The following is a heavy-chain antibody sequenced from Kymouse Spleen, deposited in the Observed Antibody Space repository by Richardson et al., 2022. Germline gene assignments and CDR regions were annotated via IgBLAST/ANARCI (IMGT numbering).Heavy chain of an antibody. CDR2: ISYDGSNK. Sequence: QVQLVESGGGVVQPGRSLRLSCAASGFTFSSYGMHWVRQAPGKGLEWVAVISYDGSNKYYADSVKGRFTISRDNSKNTLYLQMNSLRAEDTAVYYCAKDLWGGKSYFDYWGQGTLVTVSS. CDR3: AKDLWGGKSYFDY. J-gene: IGHJ4*02. CDR1: GFTFSSYG. D-gene: IGHD3-10*01,IGHD3-16*02,IGHD7-27*02. V-gene: IGHV3-30*18.